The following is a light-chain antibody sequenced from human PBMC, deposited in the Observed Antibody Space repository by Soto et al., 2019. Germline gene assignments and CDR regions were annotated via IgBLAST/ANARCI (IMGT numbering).Light chain of an antibody. J-gene: IGLJ2*01. CDR3: SSYAGSNILL. V-gene: IGLV2-8*01. CDR1: SSDLGGYNY. CDR2: EVS. Sequence: QSVLTQPPSASGSPGQSVTISCTGTSSDLGGYNYVSWYQQHPGKAPKLMIYEVSKRPSGVPDRFSASKSGNTASLTVSGLQAEDEADYYCSSYAGSNILLFGGGTKVTVL.